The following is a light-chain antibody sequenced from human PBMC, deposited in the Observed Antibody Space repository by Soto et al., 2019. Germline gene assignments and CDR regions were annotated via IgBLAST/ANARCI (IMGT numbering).Light chain of an antibody. CDR3: QQYDSYSRT. CDR2: DSS. CDR1: QSVSSY. V-gene: IGKV3-11*01. Sequence: EIVLTQSPATLSLSPGERATLSCRASQSVSSYLAWYQQKPGQAPRLLIYDSSDRAAGIPARFSGSGSGTEFTLTISSLQPDDFATYYCQQYDSYSRTFGQGTRLEIK. J-gene: IGKJ5*01.